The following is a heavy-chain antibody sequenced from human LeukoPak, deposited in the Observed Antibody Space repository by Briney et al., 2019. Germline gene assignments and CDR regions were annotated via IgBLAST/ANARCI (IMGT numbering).Heavy chain of an antibody. V-gene: IGHV6-1*01. CDR2: TYYRSKGYN. CDR3: ARGRSWGESGFDY. J-gene: IGHJ4*02. CDR1: GDSVSNNSDA. Sequence: SQTLSLTCAISGDSVSNNSDAWNWIRQSPSRGLEWLGRTYYRSKGYNDYAVSVTSRINISPDTSKNQFSLQLKSVTPEDTAVYYCARGRSWGESGFDYWGQGTLVTVSS. D-gene: IGHD6-13*01.